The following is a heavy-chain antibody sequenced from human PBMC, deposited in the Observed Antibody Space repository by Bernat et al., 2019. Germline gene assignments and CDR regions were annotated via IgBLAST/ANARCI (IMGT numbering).Heavy chain of an antibody. CDR1: GFTFSNHA. D-gene: IGHD1-7*01. V-gene: IGHV3-23*01. CDR3: AESATGTTFGSDY. J-gene: IGHJ4*02. CDR2: ISGNGIDT. Sequence: EVQLMESGGGLVQPGGSLRLSCAASGFTFSNHAMNWVRQAPGKGLEWVSGISGNGIDTYYADSVKGRFTSSRDNSKNTMYLQLNSLRAEDTAVYYCAESATGTTFGSDYWGQGTLVTVSS.